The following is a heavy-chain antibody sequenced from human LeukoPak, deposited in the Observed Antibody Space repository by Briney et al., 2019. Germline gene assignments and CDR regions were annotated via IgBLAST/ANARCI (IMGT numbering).Heavy chain of an antibody. D-gene: IGHD2-15*01. CDR1: GDTFTGYY. J-gene: IGHJ4*02. V-gene: IGHV1-2*02. Sequence: GASVKVSCKASGDTFTGYYMHWVRQAPGQGLEWMGWINPNSGGTNYAQKFQGRVTMTRDTSVSTAYMELTRLRSDDTAVYYCAKLGFCSDDTCYPDDYWGQGTLVTVSS. CDR2: INPNSGGT. CDR3: AKLGFCSDDTCYPDDY.